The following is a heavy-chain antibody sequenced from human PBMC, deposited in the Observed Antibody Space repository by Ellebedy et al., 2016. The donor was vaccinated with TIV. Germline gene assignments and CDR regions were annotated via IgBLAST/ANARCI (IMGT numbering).Heavy chain of an antibody. CDR1: GFTFSSHA. CDR3: ARGSRTAPYYFDY. V-gene: IGHV3-30*04. Sequence: GGSLRLXCSASGFTFSSHAMHWVRQAPGKGLEWVAVMSFDGSDKYYADSVKGRFTISRDNSKNTLYLQMNSLRAEDTAVYYCARGSRTAPYYFDYWGQGTLVTVSS. D-gene: IGHD1-1*01. J-gene: IGHJ4*02. CDR2: MSFDGSDK.